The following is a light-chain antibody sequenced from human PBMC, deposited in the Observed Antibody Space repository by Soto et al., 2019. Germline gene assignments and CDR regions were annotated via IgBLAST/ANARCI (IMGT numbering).Light chain of an antibody. CDR1: SSDVGRYNY. Sequence: QSALTQPASVSGSPGQSITISCTGTSSDVGRYNYVSWFQQHPGKAPKLMIFEVSTRPSGVSNRFSGSKSGNTASLTISGLKIEDEADYYCCSYTSRTSAVFGGGTKLPVL. J-gene: IGLJ2*01. CDR3: CSYTSRTSAV. V-gene: IGLV2-14*01. CDR2: EVS.